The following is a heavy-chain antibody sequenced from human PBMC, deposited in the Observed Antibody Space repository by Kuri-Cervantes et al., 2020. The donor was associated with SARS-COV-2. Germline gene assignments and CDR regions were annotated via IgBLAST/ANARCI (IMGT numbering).Heavy chain of an antibody. V-gene: IGHV4-39*07. Sequence: SETLSLTCTVSGGSISSSSYYWGWIRQPPGKGLEWIGSIYYSGSTYYNPSLKSRVTISVDTSKNQFSLKLSSVTAADTAVYYCASDATIFGVVKGWFDPWGQGTLVTVSS. CDR3: ASDATIFGVVKGWFDP. CDR2: IYYSGST. CDR1: GGSISSSSYY. D-gene: IGHD3-3*01. J-gene: IGHJ5*02.